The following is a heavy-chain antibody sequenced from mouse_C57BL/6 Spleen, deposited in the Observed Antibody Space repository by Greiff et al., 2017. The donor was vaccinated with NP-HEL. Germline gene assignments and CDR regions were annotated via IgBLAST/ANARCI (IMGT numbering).Heavy chain of an antibody. CDR1: GYTFTSYW. CDR2: IYPGSGST. J-gene: IGHJ2*01. CDR3: ARSGDFYPDY. Sequence: QVQLKQPGAELVKPGASVKMSCKASGYTFTSYWITWVKQRPGQGLEWIGDIYPGSGSTNYNEKFKSKATLTVDTASSTANMQLSSLTSEEAAVYYCARSGDFYPDYWGKGTTLTGAS. V-gene: IGHV1-55*01. D-gene: IGHD2-3*01.